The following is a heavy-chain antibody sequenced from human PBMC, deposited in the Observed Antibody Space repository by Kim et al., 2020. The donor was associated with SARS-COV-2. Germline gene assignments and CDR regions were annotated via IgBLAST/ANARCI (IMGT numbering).Heavy chain of an antibody. CDR3: ARGDDGFDP. D-gene: IGHD1-1*01. J-gene: IGHJ5*02. Sequence: GGSLRLSCAASGFTFSSYGMHWVRQAPGKGLEWVAVISYDGSNKYYADSVKGRFTISRDNSKNTLYLQMNSLRAEDTAVYYCARGDDGFDPWGQGTLVTVSS. CDR2: ISYDGSNK. CDR1: GFTFSSYG. V-gene: IGHV3-33*05.